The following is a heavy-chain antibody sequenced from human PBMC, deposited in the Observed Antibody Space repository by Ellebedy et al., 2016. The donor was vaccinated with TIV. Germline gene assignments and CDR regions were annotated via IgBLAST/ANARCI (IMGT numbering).Heavy chain of an antibody. D-gene: IGHD3-16*01. CDR3: ARCMRVMSYYYGMDV. J-gene: IGHJ6*02. CDR1: GFTFRNYG. V-gene: IGHV3-7*04. CDR2: IKEDGSEK. Sequence: PGGSLRLSCAGSGFTFRNYGMNWVRQAPGKGLEWVANIKEDGSEKYYVDSVEGRFTISRDNAKNSLYLQMNSLRAEDTAVYHCARCMRVMSYYYGMDVWGQGTTVTVSS.